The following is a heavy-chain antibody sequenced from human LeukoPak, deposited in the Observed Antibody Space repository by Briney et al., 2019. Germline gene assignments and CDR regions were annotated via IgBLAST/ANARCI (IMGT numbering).Heavy chain of an antibody. D-gene: IGHD2-8*01. Sequence: PSETLSLTCAVYGGSFSGYYWSWIRQPPGKGLEWIGEINHSGSTNYNPSIKSRVTISVDTSKNQFSLKLSSVTAADTAVYYCARSRPGYCTNGVCYTGFAYWGQGTLVTVSS. CDR1: GGSFSGYY. CDR2: INHSGST. J-gene: IGHJ4*02. CDR3: ARSRPGYCTNGVCYTGFAY. V-gene: IGHV4-34*01.